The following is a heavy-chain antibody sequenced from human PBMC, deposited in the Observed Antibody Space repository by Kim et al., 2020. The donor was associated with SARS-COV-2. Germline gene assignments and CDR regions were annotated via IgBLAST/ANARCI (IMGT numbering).Heavy chain of an antibody. CDR1: GYSFTNHA. CDR3: ARDHCTNTSCFDP. Sequence: ASVKVSCRGSGYSFTNHAINWVRQAPGQGLEWMGWIDTSTGTPTYAQGFTGRFVFSLDTSVTTAYLQITSLKPEDTALYFCARDHCTNTSCFDPWGQGTLITVSS. D-gene: IGHD2-8*01. CDR2: IDTSTGTP. V-gene: IGHV7-4-1*02. J-gene: IGHJ5*02.